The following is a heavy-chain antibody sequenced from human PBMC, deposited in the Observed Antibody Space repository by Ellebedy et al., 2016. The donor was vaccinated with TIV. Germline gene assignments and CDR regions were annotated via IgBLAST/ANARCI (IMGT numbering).Heavy chain of an antibody. V-gene: IGHV3-74*01. D-gene: IGHD2-21*01. CDR1: GFTFSSYG. CDR2: ISSDGSDT. CDR3: ARHSGGHGFDI. J-gene: IGHJ3*02. Sequence: GESLKISCAASGFTFSSYGMSWVRQAPGKGLVWVSHISSDGSDTSYADSVKGRFIISRDNAENTLDLQMSSLRAEDTALYYCARHSGGHGFDIWGQGTMVTVSP.